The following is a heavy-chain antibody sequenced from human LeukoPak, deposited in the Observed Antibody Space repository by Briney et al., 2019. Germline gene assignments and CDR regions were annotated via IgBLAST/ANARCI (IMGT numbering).Heavy chain of an antibody. CDR1: GGSISSYY. J-gene: IGHJ3*02. CDR2: IYYSGST. D-gene: IGHD3-3*01. V-gene: IGHV4-59*08. CDR3: ASWPVTIDAFDI. Sequence: SETLSLTCTVSGGSISSYYWNWIRQPPGKGLEWIGYIYYSGSTNYNPSLKSRVTISVDTSKNQFSLKLSSVTTADTAMYYCASWPVTIDAFDIWGPGTMVTVSS.